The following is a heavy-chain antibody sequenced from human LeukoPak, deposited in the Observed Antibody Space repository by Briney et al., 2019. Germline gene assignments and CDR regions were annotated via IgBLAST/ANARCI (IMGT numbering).Heavy chain of an antibody. V-gene: IGHV4-31*03. CDR3: ARGKLRFSFDDAFDI. D-gene: IGHD3-3*01. J-gene: IGHJ3*02. Sequence: PSETLSLTCTVSGGSISSGGYYWSWIRQHPGKGLEWIGYIYYSGSTYYNPSLKSRVTISVDTSKNQFSLKLSSVTAADTAVYYCARGKLRFSFDDAFDIWGQGTMVTVSS. CDR1: GGSISSGGYY. CDR2: IYYSGST.